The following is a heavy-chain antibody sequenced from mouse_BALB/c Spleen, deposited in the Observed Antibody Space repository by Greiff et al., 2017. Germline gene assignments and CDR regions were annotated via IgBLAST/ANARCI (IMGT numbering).Heavy chain of an antibody. D-gene: IGHD2-3*01. CDR3: ARSGGYYYFDY. CDR2: ISSGSSTI. V-gene: IGHV5-17*02. CDR1: GFTFSSFG. Sequence: EVQGVESGGGLVQPGGSRKLSCAASGFTFSSFGMHWVRQAPEKGLEWVAYISSGSSTIYYADTVKGRFTISRDNPKNTLFLQMTSLRSEDTAMYYCARSGGYYYFDYWGQGTTLTVSS. J-gene: IGHJ2*01.